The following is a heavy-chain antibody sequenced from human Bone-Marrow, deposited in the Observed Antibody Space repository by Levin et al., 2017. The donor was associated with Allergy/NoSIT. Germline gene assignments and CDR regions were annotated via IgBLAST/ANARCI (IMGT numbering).Heavy chain of an antibody. J-gene: IGHJ4*02. V-gene: IGHV1-2*02. CDR2: INPNSGGT. D-gene: IGHD2-8*01. CDR1: GYTFTGYF. Sequence: VASVKVSCKGSGYTFTGYFMQWVRQAPGQGLEWMGWINPNSGGTSYAQKFQGRVSMTRDTSVSTVYMELHSLRSDDTAVYYCARGGCTNRICDTPLDYWGQGTLVTVSS. CDR3: ARGGCTNRICDTPLDY.